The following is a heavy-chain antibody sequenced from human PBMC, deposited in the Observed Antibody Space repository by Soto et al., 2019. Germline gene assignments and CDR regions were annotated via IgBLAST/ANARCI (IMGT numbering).Heavy chain of an antibody. CDR2: VDYNGFYT. D-gene: IGHD5-12*01. CDR3: AKRSGGYSEFDY. J-gene: IGHJ4*02. CDR1: GFSFSNFA. Sequence: EVQLLESGGGLVQPGGSLRLSCAASGFSFSNFAMNWVRQPPGKGLEWVSSVDYNGFYTFYAASVKGRFTISRDNSKNMVYLELNSLRAEDTAVYYCAKRSGGYSEFDYWGQGTLVTVSS. V-gene: IGHV3-23*01.